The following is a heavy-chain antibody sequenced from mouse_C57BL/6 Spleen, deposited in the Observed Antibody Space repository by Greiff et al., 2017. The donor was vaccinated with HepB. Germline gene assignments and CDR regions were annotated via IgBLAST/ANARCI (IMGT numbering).Heavy chain of an antibody. V-gene: IGHV1-81*01. CDR3: ARLSTTVEVDY. Sequence: QVQLQQSGAELARPGASVKLSCKASGYTFTSYGISWVKQRTGQGLEWIGEIYPRSGNTYYTEKFKGKATLTADKSSSTAYMELRSLTSEDSAVYFCARLSTTVEVDYWGQGTTLTVSS. J-gene: IGHJ2*01. CDR2: IYPRSGNT. CDR1: GYTFTSYG. D-gene: IGHD1-1*01.